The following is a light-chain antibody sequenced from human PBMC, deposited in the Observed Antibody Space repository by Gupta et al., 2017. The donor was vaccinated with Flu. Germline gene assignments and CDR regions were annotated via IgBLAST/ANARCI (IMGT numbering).Light chain of an antibody. J-gene: IGKJ4*01. CDR3: QQSDTTPLT. Sequence: DIQMTQSPPSLSASVGDRVTITCRASQSISSFLNWYQQKPGKAPKLLIYDASSLQSGVPSRFSGSGSETDFTLTISSLQPEDFATYYCQQSDTTPLTFGGGTKVEI. V-gene: IGKV1-39*01. CDR1: QSISSF. CDR2: DAS.